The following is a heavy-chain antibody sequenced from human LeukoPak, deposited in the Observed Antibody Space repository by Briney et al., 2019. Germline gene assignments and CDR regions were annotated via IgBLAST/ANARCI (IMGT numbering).Heavy chain of an antibody. CDR3: ARVLDSSGYYFFDY. Sequence: SVKVSCKASGGTFSSYAISWVRQAPGQGLEWMGRTIPIFGTANYAQKFQGRVTITTDESASTAYMELSSLRSEDTAVYYCARVLDSSGYYFFDYWGQGTLVTVSS. CDR2: TIPIFGTA. D-gene: IGHD3-22*01. J-gene: IGHJ4*02. V-gene: IGHV1-69*05. CDR1: GGTFSSYA.